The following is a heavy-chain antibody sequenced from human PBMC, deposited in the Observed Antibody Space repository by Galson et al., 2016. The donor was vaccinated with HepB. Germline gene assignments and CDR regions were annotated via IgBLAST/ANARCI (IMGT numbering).Heavy chain of an antibody. CDR1: GFTFSLNA. D-gene: IGHD3-22*01. V-gene: IGHV3-23*01. Sequence: SLRLSCAASGFTFSLNALTWVRQAPGKGLEWVSAISSRGITTFYSDSVKGRFTVSRDNSKNTRFRQMDSLRAEDTAIYYCAKDFGSTGYYQVFESWGQGTLVAVSA. CDR3: AKDFGSTGYYQVFES. CDR2: ISSRGITT. J-gene: IGHJ4*02.